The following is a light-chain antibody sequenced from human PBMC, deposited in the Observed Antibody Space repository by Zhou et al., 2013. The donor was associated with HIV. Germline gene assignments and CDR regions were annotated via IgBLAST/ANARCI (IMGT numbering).Light chain of an antibody. V-gene: IGKV3-20*01. CDR2: GAS. J-gene: IGKJ4*01. Sequence: EIVLTQSPATLSLSPGERATLSCRASQSVSNSYLAWYQQKPGQAPRLVIYGASSRATDIPDRFSGSGSGTEFTLSIANLQSEDVAVYYCQQYNRWPPLTFGGGTQVEIK. CDR3: QQYNRWPPLT. CDR1: QSVSNSY.